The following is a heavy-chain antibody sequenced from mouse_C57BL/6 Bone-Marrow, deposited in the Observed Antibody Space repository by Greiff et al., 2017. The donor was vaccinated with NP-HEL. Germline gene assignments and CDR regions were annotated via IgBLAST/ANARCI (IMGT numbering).Heavy chain of an antibody. Sequence: VKVVESGPELVKPGASVKLSCKASGYTFTSYDINWVNQRPGQGLEWIGWIYPRDGSTKYNEKFKGKATLTVDTSSSTAYMELHSLTSEDSAVYFCARWGNYSWFAYWGQGTLVTVSA. J-gene: IGHJ3*01. CDR2: IYPRDGST. V-gene: IGHV1-85*01. CDR1: GYTFTSYD. CDR3: ARWGNYSWFAY. D-gene: IGHD2-1*01.